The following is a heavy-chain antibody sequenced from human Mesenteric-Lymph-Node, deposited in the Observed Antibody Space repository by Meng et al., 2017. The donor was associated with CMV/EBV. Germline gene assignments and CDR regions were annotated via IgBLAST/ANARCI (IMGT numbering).Heavy chain of an antibody. CDR1: GGSFSGYY. J-gene: IGHJ4*02. CDR2: INHSGST. D-gene: IGHD3-10*01. V-gene: IGHV4-34*01. Sequence: AVYGGSFSGYYGSWIRQPPGKGLEWIGEINHSGSTNYNPSLKSRVTISVDTSKNQFSLKLSSVTAADTAVYYCARGRRWFGEPNLDDWGQGTLVTVSS. CDR3: ARGRRWFGEPNLDD.